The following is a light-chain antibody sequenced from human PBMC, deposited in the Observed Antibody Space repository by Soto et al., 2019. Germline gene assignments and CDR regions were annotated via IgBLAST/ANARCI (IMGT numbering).Light chain of an antibody. CDR3: QQYNNWPLT. CDR1: QSVNSN. J-gene: IGKJ4*01. Sequence: EIVMTQSPATLSVSPGERATLSCRASQSVNSNLAWYQQKPGQAPRLLIYGASTRATGIPARFSGSGSGTEFTLTISSLQSEDFAVYYCQQYNNWPLTFGGGTMVEIK. V-gene: IGKV3-15*01. CDR2: GAS.